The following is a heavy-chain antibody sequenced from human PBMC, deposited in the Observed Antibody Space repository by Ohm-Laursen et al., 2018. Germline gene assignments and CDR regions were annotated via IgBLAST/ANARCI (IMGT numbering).Heavy chain of an antibody. CDR3: AKDVGSRNYGMDV. J-gene: IGHJ6*02. CDR1: GFTFSSYG. Sequence: SLRLSCAASGFTFSSYGMHWVRQAPGKGLEWVAVISYDGSNKYYADSVKGRFTISRGNSKNTLYLQMNSLRAEDTAVYYCAKDVGSRNYGMDVWGQGTTVTVSS. CDR2: ISYDGSNK. D-gene: IGHD2-15*01. V-gene: IGHV3-30*18.